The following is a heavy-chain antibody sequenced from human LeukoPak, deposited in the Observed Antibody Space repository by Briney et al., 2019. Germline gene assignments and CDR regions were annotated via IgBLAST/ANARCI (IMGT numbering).Heavy chain of an antibody. CDR1: GFVFSSSG. Sequence: GSLRLSCAASGFVFSSSGMSWVRQAPGKGLEWVSYISSRSSTIYYADSVKGRFTISRDNAKNSLYLQMNSLRAEDTAVYYCARSWELDIWGQGTMVTVSS. CDR3: ARSWELDI. CDR2: ISSRSSTI. V-gene: IGHV3-48*01. J-gene: IGHJ3*02. D-gene: IGHD1-26*01.